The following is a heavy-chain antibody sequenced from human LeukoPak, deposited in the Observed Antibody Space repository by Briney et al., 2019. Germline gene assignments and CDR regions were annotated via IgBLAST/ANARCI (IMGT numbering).Heavy chain of an antibody. CDR3: ARDRDGAFDI. D-gene: IGHD3-10*01. CDR2: ISSSSSYI. V-gene: IGHV3-21*01. Sequence: GGSLRLSCAASGFTFSSYGMHWVRQAPGKGLEWVSSISSSSSYIYYADSVKGRFTISRDNAKNSLYLQMNSLRAEDTAVYYCARDRDGAFDIWGQGTMVTVSS. J-gene: IGHJ3*02. CDR1: GFTFSSYG.